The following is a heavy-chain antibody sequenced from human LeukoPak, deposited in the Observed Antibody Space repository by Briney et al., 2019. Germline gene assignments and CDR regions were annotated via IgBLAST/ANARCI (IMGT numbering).Heavy chain of an antibody. V-gene: IGHV1-46*01. CDR1: GYTFTSYY. J-gene: IGHJ4*02. CDR2: INPNGGST. CDR3: ARPGNSGALDY. D-gene: IGHD2/OR15-2a*01. Sequence: GASVKVSCKASGYTFTSYYMHWVRQAPGQGLEWMGIINPNGGSTSYAQKFQGRVTMTRDTSTSTVYMELSSLRSEDTAVYYCARPGNSGALDYWGQGTLVTVSS.